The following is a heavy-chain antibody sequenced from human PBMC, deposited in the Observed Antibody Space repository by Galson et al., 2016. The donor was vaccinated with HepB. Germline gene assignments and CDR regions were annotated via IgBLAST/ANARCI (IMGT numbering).Heavy chain of an antibody. Sequence: SLRLSCAASGFAFNTYWMSWVRHAPGKGLEWVANIKQDASEKYYVDSVKGRFTISRDNAKNSLYLQMNSLTADDTAVSYCARDYRHCGADPMGAQGTLVTVSS. D-gene: IGHD2-21*02. J-gene: IGHJ4*02. CDR1: GFAFNTYW. CDR2: IKQDASEK. CDR3: ARDYRHCGADPM. V-gene: IGHV3-7*01.